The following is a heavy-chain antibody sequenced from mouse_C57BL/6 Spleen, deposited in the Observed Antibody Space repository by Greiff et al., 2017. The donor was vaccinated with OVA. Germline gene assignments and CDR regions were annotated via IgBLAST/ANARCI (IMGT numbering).Heavy chain of an antibody. CDR3: ARGENWDMAY. Sequence: QVQLQQPGAELVRPGSSVKLSCKASGYTFTSYWMHWVKQRPIQGLEWIGNIDPSDSEPHYNQKFKDKATLTVDKSSRTAYMQRSSLTSEDSAVYYCARGENWDMAYWGQGTLVTVSA. J-gene: IGHJ3*01. V-gene: IGHV1-52*01. D-gene: IGHD4-1*01. CDR1: GYTFTSYW. CDR2: IDPSDSEP.